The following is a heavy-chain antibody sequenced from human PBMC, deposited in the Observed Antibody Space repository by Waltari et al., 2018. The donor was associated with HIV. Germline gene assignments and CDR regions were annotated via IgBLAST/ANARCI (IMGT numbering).Heavy chain of an antibody. CDR2: TNPNRGNA. D-gene: IGHD5-18*01. V-gene: IGHV1-8*01. J-gene: IGHJ5*02. Sequence: QVQLVQSGAEVKKPGASVKGSCTALGYTFTSYVNNWVRQATGQGLEWRGWTNPNRGNAGDAQTFKGTVTITRNSAISTAYMDRSSLRLEDTAVYYCARGITRGHSSGLSWFDPWGQGTQVTVSS. CDR3: ARGITRGHSSGLSWFDP. CDR1: GYTFTSYV.